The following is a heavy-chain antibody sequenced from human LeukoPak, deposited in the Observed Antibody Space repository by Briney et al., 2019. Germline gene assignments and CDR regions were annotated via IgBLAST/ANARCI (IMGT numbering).Heavy chain of an antibody. CDR2: IRYDGSNK. V-gene: IGHV3-30*02. J-gene: IGHJ4*02. CDR1: GFTFSSYG. Sequence: PGGSLRLSCAASGFTFSSYGMHWVRQAPGKGLEWVAFIRYDGSNKYYADSVKGRFTISRDNSKNTLYLQMNSLRAEDTAVYYCARQRPSGWGEEVYDYWGQGTLVTVSS. D-gene: IGHD6-19*01. CDR3: ARQRPSGWGEEVYDY.